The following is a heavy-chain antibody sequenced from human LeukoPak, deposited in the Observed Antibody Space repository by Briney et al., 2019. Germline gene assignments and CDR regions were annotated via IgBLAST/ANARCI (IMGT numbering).Heavy chain of an antibody. Sequence: SETLSLTCTVSGGFISGYYWSWIRQSPGKGLEWIGYIYYNGSTSHNPSLKSRLTISVDTSKKRFSLKLSSVTAADTAVYYCARDSDDYCSGDTCYYHGMDVWGQGTTVTVSS. V-gene: IGHV4-59*01. J-gene: IGHJ6*02. CDR1: GGFISGYY. D-gene: IGHD2-15*01. CDR2: IYYNGST. CDR3: ARDSDDYCSGDTCYYHGMDV.